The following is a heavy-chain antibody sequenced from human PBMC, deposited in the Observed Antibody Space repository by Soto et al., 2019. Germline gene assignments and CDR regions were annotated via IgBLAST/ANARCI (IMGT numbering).Heavy chain of an antibody. CDR1: GGSINSDDSY. Sequence: VQLQESGPGLVKPSQTLSLTCTVSGGSINSDDSYWSWLRQPPGRGLEWIGYIYDSETTYYNPSLKSRVTISVATSKNQFSLKLNSVTAADTAVYYCARDRQSEIVAMLASNGMDVWGQGTTVIVSS. J-gene: IGHJ6*02. CDR3: ARDRQSEIVAMLASNGMDV. D-gene: IGHD5-12*01. V-gene: IGHV4-30-4*01. CDR2: IYDSETT.